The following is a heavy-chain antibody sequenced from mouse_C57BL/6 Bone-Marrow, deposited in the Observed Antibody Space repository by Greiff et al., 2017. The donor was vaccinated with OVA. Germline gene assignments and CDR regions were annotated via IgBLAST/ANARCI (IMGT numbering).Heavy chain of an antibody. CDR3: ARGCGTGNYDMDY. D-gene: IGHD4-1*01. Sequence: QVHVKQSGAELVKPGASVKMSCKASGYTFTTYPIEWMKQNHGQSLEWIGNFHPYNDDTKYNEKFKGKATLTVEKSSSTVYLELSLLTSDDSAVYYCARGCGTGNYDMDYWGQGTSVTVSS. CDR2: FHPYNDDT. CDR1: GYTFTTYP. J-gene: IGHJ4*01. V-gene: IGHV1-47*01.